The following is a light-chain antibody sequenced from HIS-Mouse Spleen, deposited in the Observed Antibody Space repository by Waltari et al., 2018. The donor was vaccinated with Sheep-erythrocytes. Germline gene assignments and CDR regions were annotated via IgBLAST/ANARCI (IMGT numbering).Light chain of an antibody. CDR1: SRDVGGYTH. CDR2: DVS. CDR3: CAYAGSYNHV. V-gene: IGLV2-11*01. J-gene: IGLJ1*01. Sequence: QSALTQPRSVSGSPGQSVTISCPGTSRDVGGYTHSPWYQQPPGKAPKPMIYDVSKRPSEVPDRYSGSKSGNTASLTISGLQAEDEADYYCCAYAGSYNHVFATGTKVTVL.